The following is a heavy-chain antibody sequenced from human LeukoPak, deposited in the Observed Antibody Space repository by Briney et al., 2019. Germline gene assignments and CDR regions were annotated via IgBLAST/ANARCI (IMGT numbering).Heavy chain of an antibody. CDR2: INPSGGSA. Sequence: ASVKVSCKASGYTFTSYYLHWVRQAPGQGLEWIGIINPSGGSASYAQKFQGRVTMTRDTSTSTVHLELSSLRSGDTAVYYCARATQSWFDPWGQGTLVTVSS. CDR1: GYTFTSYY. J-gene: IGHJ5*02. V-gene: IGHV1-46*01. CDR3: ARATQSWFDP.